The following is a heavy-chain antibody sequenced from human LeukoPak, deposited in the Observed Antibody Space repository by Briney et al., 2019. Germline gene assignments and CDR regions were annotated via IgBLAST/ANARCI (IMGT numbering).Heavy chain of an antibody. Sequence: GRSLRLSCAASGFTFSSYGMHWVREAPGKGLEGVAVISYDGSNKYYADSVKGRFTISRDNSKNTLYLQMNSLRAEDTAVYYCAKDFGWIVERNWFDPWGQGTLVTVSS. CDR2: ISYDGSNK. CDR3: AKDFGWIVERNWFDP. J-gene: IGHJ5*02. V-gene: IGHV3-30*18. CDR1: GFTFSSYG. D-gene: IGHD3-22*01.